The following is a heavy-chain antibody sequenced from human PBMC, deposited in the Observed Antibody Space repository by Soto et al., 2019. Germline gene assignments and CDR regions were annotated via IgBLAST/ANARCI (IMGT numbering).Heavy chain of an antibody. CDR2: IDPSDSYT. V-gene: IGHV5-10-1*01. J-gene: IGHJ6*02. D-gene: IGHD6-13*01. CDR3: ASPGEQQLVGGYYYSMDV. Sequence: PGESLKISCKGSGYSFTSYWISWVRQMPGKGLEWMGRIDPSDSYTNYSPSFQGHVTISADKSISTAYLQWSSLKASDTAMYYCASPGEQQLVGGYYYSMDVWGQGTTVTVSS. CDR1: GYSFTSYW.